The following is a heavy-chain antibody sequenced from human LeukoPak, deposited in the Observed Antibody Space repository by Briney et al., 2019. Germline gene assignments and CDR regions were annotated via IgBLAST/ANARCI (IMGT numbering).Heavy chain of an antibody. CDR1: GTFISPYH. CDR3: ARVLCVSNGICYAFDI. V-gene: IGHV4-4*07. D-gene: IGHD2-8*01. J-gene: IGHJ3*02. Sequence: SETLSLTCTVSGTFISPYHWIWFRQSAPKGVEWIGLVYSSGCSNYSPSLKSRLTISPDTSNNQFSLRLSSVTAADTVVYYWARVLCVSNGICYAFDIWGQGTTVIVSS. CDR2: VYSSGCS.